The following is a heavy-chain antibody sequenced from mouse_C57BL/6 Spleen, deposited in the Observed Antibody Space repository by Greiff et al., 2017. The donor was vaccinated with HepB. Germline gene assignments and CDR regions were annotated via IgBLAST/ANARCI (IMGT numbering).Heavy chain of an antibody. J-gene: IGHJ1*03. CDR3: ARCPEVFEV. Sequence: QVQLQQPGAELVKPGASVKLSCKASGYTFTSYWMQWVKQRPGQGLEWIGAIDPSASYTNYNQKFKGKATLTVDTSSSAAYMQISSLTSEDSAVYYLARCPEVFEVWGTGTTVTVSS. CDR2: IDPSASYT. CDR1: GYTFTSYW. V-gene: IGHV1-50*01.